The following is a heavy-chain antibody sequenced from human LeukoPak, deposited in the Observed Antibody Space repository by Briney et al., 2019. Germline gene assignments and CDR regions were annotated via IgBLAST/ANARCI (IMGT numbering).Heavy chain of an antibody. J-gene: IGHJ6*01. V-gene: IGHV3-30*18. D-gene: IGHD3-3*01. CDR1: GXTFSSYG. CDR3: AKDQRGYDFWSGYGFYYGMDV. Sequence: SGGSLRLSCAASGXTFSSYGVHWVRQAPGKGLEWVAVISYDGSNKYYADSVKGRFTISRDNSKNTLYLQMNSLRAEDTAVYYCAKDQRGYDFWSGYGFYYGMDVWGQGTTVTVSS. CDR2: ISYDGSNK.